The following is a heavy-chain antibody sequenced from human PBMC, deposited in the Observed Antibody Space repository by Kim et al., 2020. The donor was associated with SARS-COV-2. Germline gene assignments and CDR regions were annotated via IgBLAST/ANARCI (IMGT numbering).Heavy chain of an antibody. Sequence: GGSLRLSCAASGFTFSSYSMNWVRQAPGKGLEWVSSISSSSSYIYYADSVKGRFTISRDNAKNSLYLQMNSLRAEDTAVYYCARAGLGGAAGKYNGKFDYWGQGTLVTVSS. D-gene: IGHD1-1*01. CDR3: ARAGLGGAAGKYNGKFDY. J-gene: IGHJ4*02. CDR2: ISSSSSYI. V-gene: IGHV3-21*01. CDR1: GFTFSSYS.